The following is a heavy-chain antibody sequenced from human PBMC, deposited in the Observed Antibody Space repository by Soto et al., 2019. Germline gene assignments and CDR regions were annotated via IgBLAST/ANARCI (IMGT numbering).Heavy chain of an antibody. Sequence: ASVKVSCKASGFTFSSSVVQWVRQARGQRLEWIGWIVVGSDNTNYAQKFQERVTITRDMSTSTAYMEMSSLRSEDTAVYYCAAGGGLTGTTSDFGYWGQGTLVTVSS. V-gene: IGHV1-58*01. J-gene: IGHJ4*02. CDR3: AAGGGLTGTTSDFGY. CDR2: IVVGSDNT. CDR1: GFTFSSSV. D-gene: IGHD1-20*01.